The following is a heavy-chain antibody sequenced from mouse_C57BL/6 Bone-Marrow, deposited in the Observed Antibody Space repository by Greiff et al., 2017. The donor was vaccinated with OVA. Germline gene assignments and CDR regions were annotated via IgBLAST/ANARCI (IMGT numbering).Heavy chain of an antibody. V-gene: IGHV1-69*01. CDR3: ARLGHYGSSYVYAMDY. CDR1: GYTFTSYW. D-gene: IGHD1-1*01. Sequence: QVQLQQPGAELVMPGASVKLSCKASGYTFTSYWMHWVKQRPGQGLEWIGEIDPSDSYTNYNQKFKGKSTLTVDKSSSTAYMQLSSLTSEDSAVYYCARLGHYGSSYVYAMDYWGQGTSVTVSS. J-gene: IGHJ4*01. CDR2: IDPSDSYT.